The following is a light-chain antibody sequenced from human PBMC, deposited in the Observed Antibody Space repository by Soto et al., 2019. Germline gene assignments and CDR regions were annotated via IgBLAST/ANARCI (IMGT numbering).Light chain of an antibody. CDR3: QQYDSSPLT. J-gene: IGKJ4*01. CDR2: GAS. CDR1: QSVSSSY. Sequence: EIVLTQSPGTLSLSPGERATLSCRASQSVSSSYLAWYQQKPGQAPRLLIYGASSRATGIPDRFSGSGSGTDFTLTISRLAPEDSAVYSCQQYDSSPLTFGGGTKVEIK. V-gene: IGKV3-20*01.